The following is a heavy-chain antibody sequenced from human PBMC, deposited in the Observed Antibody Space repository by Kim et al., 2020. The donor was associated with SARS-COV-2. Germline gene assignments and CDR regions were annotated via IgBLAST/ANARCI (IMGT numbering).Heavy chain of an antibody. D-gene: IGHD3-16*01. CDR3: ARGRVRAWGYFDY. CDR2: INHSGST. CDR1: GGSFSGYY. Sequence: SETLSLTCAVYGGSFSGYYWSWIRQPPGKGLEWIGEINHSGSTNYNPSLKSRVTISVDTSKNQFSLKLSSVTAADTAVYYCARGRVRAWGYFDYWGQGTLVTVSS. J-gene: IGHJ4*02. V-gene: IGHV4-34*01.